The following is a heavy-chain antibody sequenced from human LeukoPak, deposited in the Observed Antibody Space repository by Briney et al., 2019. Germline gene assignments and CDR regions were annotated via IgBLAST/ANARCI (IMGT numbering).Heavy chain of an antibody. CDR1: GFTFSNYG. Sequence: PGGSLRLSCAASGFTFSNYGMHWVRQAPGKGLEWGAVISYDGSNEYYADSVKGRFTISRDNSKNTLYLQMNSLRAEDTAVYYCAKSGYRSSWHLHFDYWGQGTLVTVSS. J-gene: IGHJ4*02. D-gene: IGHD6-13*01. V-gene: IGHV3-30*18. CDR2: ISYDGSNE. CDR3: AKSGYRSSWHLHFDY.